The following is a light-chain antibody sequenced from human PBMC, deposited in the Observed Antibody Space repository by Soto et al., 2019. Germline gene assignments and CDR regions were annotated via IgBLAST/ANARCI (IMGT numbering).Light chain of an antibody. J-gene: IGLJ2*01. CDR3: QSYDSSLSGSVV. CDR2: GNS. Sequence: QSVLTHPPSVSGAPGQRGTISCTGSSSNIGAGYDVHWYQQLPGTAPKLLIYGNSNRPSGVPDRFSGSKSGTSASLAITGLQAEDEADYCCQSYDSSLSGSVVFGGGTKLTVL. V-gene: IGLV1-40*01. CDR1: SSNIGAGYD.